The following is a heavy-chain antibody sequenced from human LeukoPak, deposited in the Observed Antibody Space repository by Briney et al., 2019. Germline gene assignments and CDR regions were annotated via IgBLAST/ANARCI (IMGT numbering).Heavy chain of an antibody. CDR1: GYTFTSYD. CDR2: MNPNSGNT. J-gene: IGHJ4*02. Sequence: ASVKVSCKASGYTFTSYDINWVRQATGQGLEWMGWMNPNSGNTGYTQKFQGRVTITRNTSISTAYMELSSLRSEDTAVYYCARAAGIRPGYIDYWGQGTQVTVSS. CDR3: ARAAGIRPGYIDY. V-gene: IGHV1-8*01.